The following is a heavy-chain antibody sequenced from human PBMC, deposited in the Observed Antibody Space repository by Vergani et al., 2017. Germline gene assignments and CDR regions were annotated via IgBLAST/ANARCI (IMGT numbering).Heavy chain of an antibody. Sequence: QVHLVESGGGVVQPGRSLRLSCVVSGFTSSYYGMTWVRQAPGKGLEWVAVISYDGTQKYYADSVQGRFTISRDNSQSTLYLQMNSLRTEDTAVYYCATKSCGTAGCQIGYFREWGQGTLVTVSS. CDR3: ATKSCGTAGCQIGYFRE. CDR1: GFTSSYYG. CDR2: ISYDGTQK. J-gene: IGHJ4*02. V-gene: IGHV3-30*03. D-gene: IGHD1-1*01.